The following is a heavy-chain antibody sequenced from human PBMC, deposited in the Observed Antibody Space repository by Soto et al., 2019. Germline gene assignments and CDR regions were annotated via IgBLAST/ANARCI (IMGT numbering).Heavy chain of an antibody. J-gene: IGHJ5*02. Sequence: QVQLVQSGAEVKKPGASVKVSCKASGYTFTTHGISWVRQAPGQGLEWMGWVSGDNGHTNYAQSLQGRVPMTTDTSTNTAYMERRSLRSDDTAVYYCARDLGYCRSGTCYREWFDPWGQGTLVTVSS. CDR3: ARDLGYCRSGTCYREWFDP. D-gene: IGHD2-15*01. CDR1: GYTFTTHG. CDR2: VSGDNGHT. V-gene: IGHV1-18*01.